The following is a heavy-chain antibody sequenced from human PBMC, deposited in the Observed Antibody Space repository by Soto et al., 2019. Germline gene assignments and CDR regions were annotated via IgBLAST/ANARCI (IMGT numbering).Heavy chain of an antibody. V-gene: IGHV4-59*01. CDR3: ARGRRPLIGGRYDTSGYFDH. D-gene: IGHD3-22*01. Sequence: SETLSLTCPVPGGSISSYYWSWIRQPPGKGLEWIGYIYYSGSTNYNPSLKSRVTTSVDTSKNQFSLKLSSVTAADTAVYYCARGRRPLIGGRYDTSGYFDHWGQGTLVTVS. CDR1: GGSISSYY. CDR2: IYYSGST. J-gene: IGHJ4*02.